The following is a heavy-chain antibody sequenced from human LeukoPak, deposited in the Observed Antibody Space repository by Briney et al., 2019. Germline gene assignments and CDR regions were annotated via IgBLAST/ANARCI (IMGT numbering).Heavy chain of an antibody. CDR1: GGSISSYY. V-gene: IGHV4-59*01. Sequence: PSETLSLTCTVSGGSISSYYWSWIRQPPGKGLEWIGYIYYSGSTNYNPSLKSRVTISVDTSKNQFSLKLSSVTAADTAVYYCARGPEDYLDYWGQGTLVTVSS. CDR3: ARGPEDYLDY. J-gene: IGHJ4*02. CDR2: IYYSGST.